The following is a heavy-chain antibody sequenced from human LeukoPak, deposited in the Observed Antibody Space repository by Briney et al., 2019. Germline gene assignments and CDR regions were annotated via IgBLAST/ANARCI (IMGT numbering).Heavy chain of an antibody. D-gene: IGHD3-3*01. CDR3: EKDYDFWSGPFDY. J-gene: IGHJ4*02. CDR2: IRYDGSNK. V-gene: IGHV3-30*02. CDR1: GFTFSSYG. Sequence: GGSLRLSCAASGFTFSSYGMHWVRQAPGKGLEWVAFIRYDGSNKYYADSVKGRFTISRDNSKNTLYLQMNSLRAEDTAVYYCEKDYDFWSGPFDYWGQGTLVTVSS.